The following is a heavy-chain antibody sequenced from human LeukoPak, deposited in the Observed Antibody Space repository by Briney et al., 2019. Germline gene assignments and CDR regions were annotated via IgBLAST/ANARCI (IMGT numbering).Heavy chain of an antibody. V-gene: IGHV1-18*01. CDR1: GYTFISYG. CDR3: ARDRGRPNWFDP. D-gene: IGHD6-6*01. Sequence: ASVKVSCKASGYTFISYGISWVRQAPGQGLEWMGWISPYNGNTNDAQKLQGRVTMTTDTSTSTAYMELRSLRSDDTAVYYCARDRGRPNWFDPWGQGTLVTVSS. J-gene: IGHJ5*02. CDR2: ISPYNGNT.